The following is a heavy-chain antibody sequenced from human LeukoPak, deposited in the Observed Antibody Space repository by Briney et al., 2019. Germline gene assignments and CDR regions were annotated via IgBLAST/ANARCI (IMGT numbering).Heavy chain of an antibody. CDR3: ARGDEGDTTVLRGGYFDY. CDR2: ITSSGTTT. D-gene: IGHD4-17*01. V-gene: IGHV3-11*04. J-gene: IGHJ4*02. CDR1: GITFSDYF. Sequence: GRSLRLSCAASGITFSDYFMTWIRQAPGKGPEYISFITSSGTTTYYADSLKGRFTISRDNAKNSLYLQMDSLRAEDTAVYYCARGDEGDTTVLRGGYFDYWGQGTQVTVSS.